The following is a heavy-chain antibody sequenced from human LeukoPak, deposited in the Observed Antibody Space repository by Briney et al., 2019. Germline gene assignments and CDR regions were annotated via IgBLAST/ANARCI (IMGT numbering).Heavy chain of an antibody. J-gene: IGHJ6*03. Sequence: PGGSLRLSCAASGFTFSSYAMSWVRQAPGKGLEWVSVISGSGGSTYYADSVKGRFTISRDNSKNTLYLQMNSLRAEDTAVYYCAKDSTGAYYYYMDVWGKGTTVTVSS. CDR2: ISGSGGST. V-gene: IGHV3-23*01. CDR3: AKDSTGAYYYYMDV. CDR1: GFTFSSYA. D-gene: IGHD3-10*01.